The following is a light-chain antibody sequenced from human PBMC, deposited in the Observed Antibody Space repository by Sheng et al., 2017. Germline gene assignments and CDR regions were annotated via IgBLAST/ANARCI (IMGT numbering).Light chain of an antibody. V-gene: IGLV3-1*01. CDR1: NLGDKY. J-gene: IGLJ1*01. CDR2: QDK. Sequence: SYELTQPPSVSVSPGQTASIPCSGDNLGDKYAYWYQQKPGQSPVVVIYQDKKRPSGIPERFSGSNSGNTATLTISGTQPMDEADYYCQAWDISTAVVFGTGTKVTVL. CDR3: QAWDISTAVV.